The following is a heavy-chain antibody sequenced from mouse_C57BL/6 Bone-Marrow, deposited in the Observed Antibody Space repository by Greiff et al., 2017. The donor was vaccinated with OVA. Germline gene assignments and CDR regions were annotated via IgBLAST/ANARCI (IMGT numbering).Heavy chain of an antibody. CDR2: IDPSDSYT. Sequence: VQLQQPGAELVMPGASVKLSCKASGYTFTSYWMHWVKQRPGQGLEWIGEIDPSDSYTNYNQKFKGKSTLTVDKSSSTAYMQLSSLTSEDSAVYYCARKRTYYSNFYYAMDYWGQGTSVTVSS. J-gene: IGHJ4*01. CDR1: GYTFTSYW. CDR3: ARKRTYYSNFYYAMDY. D-gene: IGHD2-5*01. V-gene: IGHV1-69*01.